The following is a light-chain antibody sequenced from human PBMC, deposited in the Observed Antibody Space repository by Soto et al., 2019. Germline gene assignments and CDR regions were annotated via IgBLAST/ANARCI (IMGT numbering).Light chain of an antibody. CDR2: GVS. J-gene: IGLJ1*01. CDR1: TSDFVDYRY. CDR3: SLYTASGV. V-gene: IGLV2-14*01. Sequence: QSALTQPASMSGSPGQSITISCTATTSDFVDYRYVSWYQQHPDKAPKLIIYGVSDRPPEVSNRFSGSKSGDMAFLTISGLQAEDEAEYFCSLYTASGVFGTGTELTVL.